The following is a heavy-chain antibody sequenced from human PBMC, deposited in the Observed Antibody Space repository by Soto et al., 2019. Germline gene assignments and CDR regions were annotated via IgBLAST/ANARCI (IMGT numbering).Heavy chain of an antibody. CDR1: GFTFISSG. Sequence: GGSLILAGAASGFTFISSGIHWVRQSPGKGLEWVAAISYDGSNKFYIDSVKGRFTVSRDNSKNTLYLQMSSLRAEDTAVYYCAKDRQADFWRLPSPMDVWGQGTTVTVSS. CDR3: AKDRQADFWRLPSPMDV. D-gene: IGHD3-3*01. J-gene: IGHJ6*02. CDR2: ISYDGSNK. V-gene: IGHV3-30*18.